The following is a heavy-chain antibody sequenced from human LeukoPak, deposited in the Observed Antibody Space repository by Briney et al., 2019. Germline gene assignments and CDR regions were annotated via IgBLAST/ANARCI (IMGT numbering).Heavy chain of an antibody. Sequence: ASVKVSCKASGGTFISYAISWVRQAPGQGLEWMGRIIPILGIANYAQKFQGRVTITADKSTSTAYMELSSLRSDDTVVYYYARVYGDPTYFYFWGQGTLVTVSS. CDR1: GGTFISYA. V-gene: IGHV1-69*04. J-gene: IGHJ4*02. CDR2: IIPILGIA. D-gene: IGHD4-17*01. CDR3: ARVYGDPTYFYF.